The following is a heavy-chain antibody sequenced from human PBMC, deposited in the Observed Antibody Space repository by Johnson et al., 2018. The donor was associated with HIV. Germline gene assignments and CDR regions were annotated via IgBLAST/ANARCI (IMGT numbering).Heavy chain of an antibody. CDR2: IKSKNDGGTT. CDR3: NTHKEYQQFWGSSGWYESGAFDI. CDR1: GLTFSSYG. D-gene: IGHD6-19*01. Sequence: MQLVESGGGVVQPGRSLRLSCAASGLTFSSYGMHWVRQAPGKGLEWVGRIKSKNDGGTTDYAAPVKGRFTISRDDSKNTLYLQMTSPKTEDTAVYYCNTHKEYQQFWGSSGWYESGAFDIWGQGTMVTVSS. J-gene: IGHJ3*02. V-gene: IGHV3-15*01.